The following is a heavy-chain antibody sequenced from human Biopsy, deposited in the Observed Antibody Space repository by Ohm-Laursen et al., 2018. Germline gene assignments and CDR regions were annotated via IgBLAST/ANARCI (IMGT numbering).Heavy chain of an antibody. Sequence: ASVKVSCKASGYSFSTYDVNWVRQARGQGLEWMGWMIPSSGKTGYAQRFQGRVTLTMNTSISTAYMELSGLRSEDTAVYFCARGYSRRVTIFEASIYWFDTWGQGTLVTVSS. CDR3: ARGYSRRVTIFEASIYWFDT. CDR1: GYSFSTYD. CDR2: MIPSSGKT. J-gene: IGHJ5*02. V-gene: IGHV1-8*01. D-gene: IGHD3-3*01.